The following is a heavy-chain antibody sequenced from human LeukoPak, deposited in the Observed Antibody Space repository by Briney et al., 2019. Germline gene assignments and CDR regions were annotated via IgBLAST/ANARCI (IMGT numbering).Heavy chain of an antibody. J-gene: IGHJ6*02. Sequence: ASVKVSCTASGYTFTSYGISWVRQAPGQGLEWMGWISAYNGSTNYAQKLQGRVTMTTDTSTSTAYMELRSLRSDDTAVYYCARDPLVVVAATYYYYYGMDVWGQGTTVTVSS. V-gene: IGHV1-18*01. CDR1: GYTFTSYG. D-gene: IGHD2-15*01. CDR3: ARDPLVVVAATYYYYYGMDV. CDR2: ISAYNGST.